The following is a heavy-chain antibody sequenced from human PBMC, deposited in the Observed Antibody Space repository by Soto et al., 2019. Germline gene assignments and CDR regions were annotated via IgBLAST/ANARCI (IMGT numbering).Heavy chain of an antibody. J-gene: IGHJ5*02. Sequence: GGSLRLSCAASGFTFSSYAMSWVRQAPGKGLEWVSAISGSGGSTYYADSVKGRFTISRDNSKNTLYLQMNSLRAEDTAVYYCAKDSGNSLVLDWFDPWGQGTLVTVSS. CDR3: AKDSGNSLVLDWFDP. V-gene: IGHV3-23*01. CDR2: ISGSGGST. CDR1: GFTFSSYA. D-gene: IGHD6-13*01.